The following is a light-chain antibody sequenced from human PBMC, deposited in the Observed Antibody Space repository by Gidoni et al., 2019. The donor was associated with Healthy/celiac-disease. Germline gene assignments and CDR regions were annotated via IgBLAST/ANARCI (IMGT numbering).Light chain of an antibody. CDR3: QQHYSYSLT. CDR2: KGS. J-gene: IGKJ4*01. Sequence: DIQMTQSPSTLSASVGDRVTITCRASQSISSRLAWYQQKPGKAPKLLINKGSSLESTVPSSFSSSGSCTEYTPLTISRQHHEYATYYYQQHYSYSLTFGGGTKVEIK. V-gene: IGKV1-5*03. CDR1: QSISSR.